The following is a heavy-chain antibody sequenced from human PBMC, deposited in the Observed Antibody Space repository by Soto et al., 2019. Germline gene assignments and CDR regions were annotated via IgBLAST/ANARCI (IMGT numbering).Heavy chain of an antibody. CDR1: GFICSSYD. D-gene: IGHD2-8*02. CDR2: ILVDGRA. CDR3: AKATATGGGAFDI. Sequence: RRLSCAASGFICSSYDMSWVRQAPGKGLEWVSTILVDGRAFYVDSVRGRFTISRDTSKNTVYLQMNSLTAGDTALYYCAKATATGGGAFDICGQGTMVTVSS. V-gene: IGHV3-23*01. J-gene: IGHJ3*02.